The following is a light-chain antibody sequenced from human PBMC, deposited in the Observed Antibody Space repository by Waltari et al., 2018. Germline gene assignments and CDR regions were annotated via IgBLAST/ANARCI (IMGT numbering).Light chain of an antibody. Sequence: SYELTQPPSVSVSPGQTASTTCSGDKLGAKYVYWYQQKPGQSPVLVIYEDGKGPSGIPERFSGSNSGNTATLTISGTQAMDEADYYCQAWDTRNVIFGGGTKLTVL. CDR3: QAWDTRNVI. CDR1: KLGAKY. CDR2: EDG. J-gene: IGLJ2*01. V-gene: IGLV3-1*01.